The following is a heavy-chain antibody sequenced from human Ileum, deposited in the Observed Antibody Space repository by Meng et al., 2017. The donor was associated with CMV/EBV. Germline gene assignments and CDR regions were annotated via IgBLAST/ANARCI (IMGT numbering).Heavy chain of an antibody. V-gene: IGHV4-59*01. Sequence: GPLRLSCTVSGVSISNYLLNWIRQSPGKGLEWIGYIYYTGTTNYNPSLKSRITMSVDRSKNQFSLKLRSVTAEDTAVYYCARDSGTWNYGVGRFYYDGLDVWGQGTTVTVSS. J-gene: IGHJ6*02. CDR2: IYYTGTT. D-gene: IGHD1-7*01. CDR1: GVSISNYL. CDR3: ARDSGTWNYGVGRFYYDGLDV.